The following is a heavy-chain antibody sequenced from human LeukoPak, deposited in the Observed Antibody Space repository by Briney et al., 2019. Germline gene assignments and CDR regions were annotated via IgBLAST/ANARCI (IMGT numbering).Heavy chain of an antibody. D-gene: IGHD4-23*01. CDR2: INPADSDT. CDR1: GYTFTTFW. J-gene: IGHJ4*02. Sequence: GESLKISCKGSGYTFTTFWIGWVRQMPGKGLEWMGIINPADSDTRYSPSFRGQVTISADKSTTTAYLEWSSLKASDTAIYYCARYPKSSPSYSNSDYWGQGSLVTVSS. CDR3: ARYPKSSPSYSNSDY. V-gene: IGHV5-51*01.